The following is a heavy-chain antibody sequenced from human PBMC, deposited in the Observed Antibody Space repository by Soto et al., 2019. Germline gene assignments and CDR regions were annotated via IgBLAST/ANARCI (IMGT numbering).Heavy chain of an antibody. CDR3: AREKTAMVTVDY. D-gene: IGHD5-18*01. Sequence: EVQLLESGGGLVQPGGSLRLSCAASGFTFSSYAMSWVRQAPGKGLEWVSAISASGGNTYYADSVKGRFTISRDNAKNSLYLQMNSLRAEDTAVYYCAREKTAMVTVDYWGQGTLVTVSS. V-gene: IGHV3-23*01. CDR2: ISASGGNT. J-gene: IGHJ4*02. CDR1: GFTFSSYA.